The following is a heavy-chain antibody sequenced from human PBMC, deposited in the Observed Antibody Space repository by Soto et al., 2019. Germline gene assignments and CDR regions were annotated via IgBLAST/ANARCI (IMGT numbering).Heavy chain of an antibody. Sequence: PSETLSLTCTVSGGSISSSSYYWGWIRQPPGKGLEWIGSIYYSGSTYYNPSLKSRVTISVDTSKNQFSLKLSSVTAADTAVYYCARLRPAGYSYGFMIQYYYYGMDVWGQGTTVTVSS. CDR3: ARLRPAGYSYGFMIQYYYYGMDV. J-gene: IGHJ6*02. CDR1: GGSISSSSYY. V-gene: IGHV4-39*01. CDR2: IYYSGST. D-gene: IGHD5-18*01.